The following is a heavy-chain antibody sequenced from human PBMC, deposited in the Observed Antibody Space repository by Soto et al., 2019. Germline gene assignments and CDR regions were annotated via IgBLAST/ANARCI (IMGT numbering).Heavy chain of an antibody. CDR3: ARRKTLSWFDX. Sequence: SETLSLTCTVSGGSISSISYYWGWIRQPPGKGLEWIGSIYYSGSTYYNPSLKSRVTISVDTSKNQFSLKLSSVTAADTAVYYCARRKTLSWFDXWGQGTLVAVSX. J-gene: IGHJ5*02. CDR1: GGSISSISYY. CDR2: IYYSGST. V-gene: IGHV4-39*01.